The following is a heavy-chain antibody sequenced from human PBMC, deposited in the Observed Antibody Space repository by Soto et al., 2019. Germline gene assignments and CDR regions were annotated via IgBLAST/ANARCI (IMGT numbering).Heavy chain of an antibody. V-gene: IGHV4-34*01. CDR2: INHSGST. Sequence: SETLSLTCAVYGGSSSGYYWSWIRQPPGKGLEWIGEINHSGSTNYNPSLKSRVTISVDTSKNQFSLKLSSVTAADTAVYYCARATFTYYYYYGMDVWGQGTTVTVSS. CDR3: ARATFTYYYYYGMDV. J-gene: IGHJ6*02. CDR1: GGSSSGYY.